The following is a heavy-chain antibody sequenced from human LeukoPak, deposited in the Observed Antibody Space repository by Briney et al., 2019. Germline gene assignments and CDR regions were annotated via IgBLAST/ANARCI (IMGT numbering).Heavy chain of an antibody. V-gene: IGHV4-30-4*07. CDR2: IYYGGNT. CDR1: GGSISSGVYS. Sequence: SETLSLTCAVSGGSISSGVYSWSWVRQPPGKGLEWIGYIYYGGNTYYNPSLKSRLTISLDTSNNQFSLKLSSVTAADTAVYYSARGLDTDDCYDAFDIWGQGTMVPVSS. D-gene: IGHD2-21*01. CDR3: ARGLDTDDCYDAFDI. J-gene: IGHJ3*02.